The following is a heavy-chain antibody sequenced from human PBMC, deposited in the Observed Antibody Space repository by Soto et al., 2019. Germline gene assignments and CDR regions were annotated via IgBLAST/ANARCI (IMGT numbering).Heavy chain of an antibody. D-gene: IGHD1-7*01. CDR2: IIPIFGTA. J-gene: IGHJ6*02. CDR1: GGTFSSYA. V-gene: IGHV1-69*13. Sequence: ASVKVSCKASGGTFSSYAISWVRQAPGQGLEWMGGIIPIFGTANYAQKFQGRVTITADESTSTAYMELSSLRSEDTAVYYCARGDLRNWNYDIVYYYYYGMDVWGQGTTVTVSS. CDR3: ARGDLRNWNYDIVYYYYYGMDV.